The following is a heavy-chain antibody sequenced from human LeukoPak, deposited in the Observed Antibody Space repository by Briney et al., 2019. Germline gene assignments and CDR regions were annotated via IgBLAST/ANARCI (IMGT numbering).Heavy chain of an antibody. CDR3: AKDGDAYTEFYYYYMDV. CDR2: IWHDGSNK. J-gene: IGHJ6*03. V-gene: IGHV3-33*06. Sequence: GGSLRLSCAASGFTFSSYAMSWVRQAPGKGLEWVALIWHDGSNKYYADSVMGRFTISRDNSKNTLYLQMNSLRAEDTAMYYCAKDGDAYTEFYYYYMDVWGKGTTVTVSS. D-gene: IGHD5-24*01. CDR1: GFTFSSYA.